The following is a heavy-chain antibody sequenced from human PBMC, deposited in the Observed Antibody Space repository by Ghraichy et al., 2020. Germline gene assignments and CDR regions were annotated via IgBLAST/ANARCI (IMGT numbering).Heavy chain of an antibody. Sequence: GGSLRLSRAADGTNLRHSPMSRARPAPGKGLEWVSSISESGGTTVYADSVEGRFTISRDNSKNTLYLQMSSLRAEDTAMYYCVRQYITEGWGQGTLVTVSS. D-gene: IGHD3-3*01. V-gene: IGHV3-23*01. CDR1: GTNLRHSP. J-gene: IGHJ4*02. CDR2: ISESGGTT. CDR3: VRQYITEG.